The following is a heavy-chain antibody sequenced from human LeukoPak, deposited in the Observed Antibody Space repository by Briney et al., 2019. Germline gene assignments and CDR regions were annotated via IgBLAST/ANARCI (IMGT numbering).Heavy chain of an antibody. CDR1: GGSFSGYY. D-gene: IGHD2-2*01. CDR3: ARGGGRRLIVVVPAALYYFDY. Sequence: SETLSLTCAVYGGSFSGYYWSWIRQPPGKGLEWMGEINHSGSTNYNPSLKSRVTISVDTSKNQFSLKLSSVTAAGTAVYYCARGGGRRLIVVVPAALYYFDYWGQGTLVTVSS. V-gene: IGHV4-34*01. CDR2: INHSGST. J-gene: IGHJ4*02.